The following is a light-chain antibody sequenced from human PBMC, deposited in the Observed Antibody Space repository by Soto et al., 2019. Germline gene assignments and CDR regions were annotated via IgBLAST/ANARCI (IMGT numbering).Light chain of an antibody. J-gene: IGLJ1*01. CDR1: SSNIGGNT. Sequence: QSALTQPPSASGTPGQRVTISCSGSSSNIGGNTVNWYQQLPGTAPKLLIYGNNQRPSGVPDRFSGSKSATSASLAISGLQSEDDAYYYCAAWDDRLNGPVFXTGTKVAVL. V-gene: IGLV1-44*01. CDR3: AAWDDRLNGPV. CDR2: GNN.